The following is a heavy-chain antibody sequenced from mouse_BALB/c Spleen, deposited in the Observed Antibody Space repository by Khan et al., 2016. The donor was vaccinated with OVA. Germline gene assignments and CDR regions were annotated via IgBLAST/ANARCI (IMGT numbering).Heavy chain of an antibody. CDR2: IYPGDGST. CDR3: ARSDDCYYVPFAY. CDR1: GYTFTNYD. J-gene: IGHJ3*01. V-gene: IGHV1-85*01. D-gene: IGHD2-3*01. Sequence: QVRLQESGPELVKPGALVKISCKASGYTFTNYDINWVKQRPGKGLEWIGWIYPGDGSTKYNEKFKGKATLTVDKSSSTAYMQLSSLTSEDSAVXLCARSDDCYYVPFAYWGQGTLVTVSA.